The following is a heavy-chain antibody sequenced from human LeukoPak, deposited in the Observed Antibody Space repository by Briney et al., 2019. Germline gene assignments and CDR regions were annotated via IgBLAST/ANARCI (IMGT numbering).Heavy chain of an antibody. D-gene: IGHD2-2*01. CDR3: ARDIVVVPAAMDDYFDY. CDR2: IYTSGST. V-gene: IGHV4-61*02. J-gene: IGHJ4*02. CDR1: GGSISSGSYY. Sequence: SETLSLTCTVSGGSISSGSYYWSWLRQPAGKGLEWIGRIYTSGSTNYNPSLKSRVTISVDTSKNQFSLKLSSVTAADTAVYYCARDIVVVPAAMDDYFDYWGQGTLVTVSS.